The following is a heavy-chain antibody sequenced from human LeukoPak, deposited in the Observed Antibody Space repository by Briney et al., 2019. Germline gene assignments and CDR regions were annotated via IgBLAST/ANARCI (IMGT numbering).Heavy chain of an antibody. J-gene: IGHJ4*02. CDR3: ARGELLTDFDY. Sequence: SETLSLTCTVSGGSISSSSYYWGWIRQPPGKGLEWIGSIYYSGSTYYNPSLKSRVTISVDTSKNQFSLKLSSVTAADTAVYYCARGELLTDFDYWGQGTLVTVSS. V-gene: IGHV4-39*01. CDR1: GGSISSSSYY. CDR2: IYYSGST. D-gene: IGHD3-10*01.